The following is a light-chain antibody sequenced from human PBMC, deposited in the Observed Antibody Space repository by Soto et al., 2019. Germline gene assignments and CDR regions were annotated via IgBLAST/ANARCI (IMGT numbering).Light chain of an antibody. J-gene: IGKJ5*01. V-gene: IGKV3-20*01. CDR3: QQYGSSPST. CDR2: CAS. CDR1: QSVSSSY. Sequence: EIVLTQSPGTLSLSPGERATLSCSASQSVSSSYLAWYQQKPGQAPRLLIYCASSRATGIPDRFSGSGSGTDFTLTISRLEPDDFALYYCQQYGSSPSTFGQGTRLEIK.